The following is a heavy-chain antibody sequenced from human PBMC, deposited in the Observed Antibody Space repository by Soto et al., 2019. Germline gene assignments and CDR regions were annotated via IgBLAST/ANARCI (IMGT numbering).Heavy chain of an antibody. V-gene: IGHV3-15*01. CDR2: IKSKGDGGTT. D-gene: IGHD2-2*01. J-gene: IGHJ6*02. CDR3: TTACGTTCYWSYYGMDV. CDR1: GFIFNNAW. Sequence: EVQLVESGGGLVKPGGSLRLSCEASGFIFNNAWMNWVRQSPGKGLEWVGHIKSKGDGGTTDYAAPVKGRFIISRDDSKKTLYLQIDSLKTEDTAVYYCTTACGTTCYWSYYGMDVWGQGTTVTVSS.